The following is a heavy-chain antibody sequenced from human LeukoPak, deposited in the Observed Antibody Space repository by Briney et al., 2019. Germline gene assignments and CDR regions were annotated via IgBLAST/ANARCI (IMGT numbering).Heavy chain of an antibody. V-gene: IGHV1-46*01. J-gene: IGHJ5*02. D-gene: IGHD2-2*01. CDR3: ARDDGTSCYVGDP. Sequence: ASVKVSCKASGYTFTSYYMHWVRQAPGQGLEWMGIINPSGGSTSYAQKFQGRVTMARDMSTSTVYMELSSLRSEDAAVYYCARDDGTSCYVGDPWGQGTLVTVSS. CDR1: GYTFTSYY. CDR2: INPSGGST.